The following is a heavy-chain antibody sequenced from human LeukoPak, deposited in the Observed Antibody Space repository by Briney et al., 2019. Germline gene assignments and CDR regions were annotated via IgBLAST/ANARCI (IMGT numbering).Heavy chain of an antibody. J-gene: IGHJ6*02. CDR1: GYTFTSYD. V-gene: IGHV1-8*01. CDR3: ARGPTGDIALTLYAMDV. Sequence: ASVKVSSKASGYTFTSYDINWVRQATGQGLEWMGWMNPNSGNTGYAQKFQGRVTMTRNTSISTAYMELSSLRSEDTAVYYCARGPTGDIALTLYAMDVWGQGTTVTVSS. CDR2: MNPNSGNT. D-gene: IGHD2-15*01.